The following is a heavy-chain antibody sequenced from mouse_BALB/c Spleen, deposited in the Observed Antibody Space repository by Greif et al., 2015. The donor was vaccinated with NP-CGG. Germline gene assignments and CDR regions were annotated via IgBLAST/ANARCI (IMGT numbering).Heavy chain of an antibody. CDR1: GYTFTNYW. Sequence: QVQLKQSGAELVRPGTSVKISCKASGYTFTNYWLGWVKQRPGHGLEWIGDIYPGGGYTNYNEKFKGKATLTADTSSSTAYMQLSSLTSEDSAVYFCARGLYDGSTGAMDYWGQGTSVTVSS. V-gene: IGHV1-63*02. J-gene: IGHJ4*01. D-gene: IGHD2-3*01. CDR2: IYPGGGYT. CDR3: ARGLYDGSTGAMDY.